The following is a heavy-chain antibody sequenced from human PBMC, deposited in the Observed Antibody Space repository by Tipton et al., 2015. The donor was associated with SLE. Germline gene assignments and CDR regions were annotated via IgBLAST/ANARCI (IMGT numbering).Heavy chain of an antibody. V-gene: IGHV3-11*03. D-gene: IGHD5-12*01. J-gene: IGHJ4*02. CDR3: ASYGDYSGYDGRDY. CDR1: GFTFSDYY. Sequence: SLRLSCAASGFTFSDYYMSWIRQAPGKGLEWVSYISSNSSYTNYADSVKGRFTISRDNAKNSVYLQMNSLRAEDTAVYYCASYGDYSGYDGRDYWGQGTLVTVSS. CDR2: ISSNSSYT.